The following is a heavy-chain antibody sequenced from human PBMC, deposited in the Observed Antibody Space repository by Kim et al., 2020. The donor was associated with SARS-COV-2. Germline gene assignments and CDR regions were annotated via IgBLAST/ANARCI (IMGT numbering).Heavy chain of an antibody. D-gene: IGHD5-18*01. CDR1: GFTFSDYY. CDR3: ARGTGDSYGPYYYYYYGMDV. V-gene: IGHV3-11*01. J-gene: IGHJ6*02. Sequence: GGSLRLSCAASGFTFSDYYMSWIRQAPGKGLEWVSYISSSGSTIYYADSVKGRFTISRDNAKNSLYLQMNSLRAEDTAVYYCARGTGDSYGPYYYYYYGMDVWGQGTTVTVSS. CDR2: ISSSGSTI.